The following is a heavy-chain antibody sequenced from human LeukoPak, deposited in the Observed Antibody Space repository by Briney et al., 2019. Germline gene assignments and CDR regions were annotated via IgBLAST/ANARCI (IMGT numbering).Heavy chain of an antibody. V-gene: IGHV1-69*05. CDR1: GGTFSSYA. CDR2: IIPIFGTA. CDR3: ARAKSYDFWSGNWFDP. J-gene: IGHJ5*02. Sequence: SVKVSCKASGGTFSSYAISWVRQAPGQGLEWMGGIIPIFGTANYAQKFQGRVTMTRNTSISTAYMGLSSLRSEDTAVYYCARAKSYDFWSGNWFDPWGQGTLVTVSS. D-gene: IGHD3-3*01.